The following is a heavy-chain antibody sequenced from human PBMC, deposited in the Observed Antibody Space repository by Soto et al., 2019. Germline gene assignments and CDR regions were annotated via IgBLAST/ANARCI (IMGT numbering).Heavy chain of an antibody. V-gene: IGHV5-10-1*04. J-gene: IGHJ4*02. CDR1: GYSFAGYW. CDR3: ARQIYDSDAGPNFQYYFDS. D-gene: IGHD5-12*01. CDR2: IDPSDSQT. Sequence: PGESLKISCNGSGYSFAGYWITWVRQKPGKGLEWMGRIDPSDSQTYYSPSFRGQVTISVTKSIPTVFLQWSSLRASDTATYYCARQIYDSDAGPNFQYYFDSWGQGTPVTVSS.